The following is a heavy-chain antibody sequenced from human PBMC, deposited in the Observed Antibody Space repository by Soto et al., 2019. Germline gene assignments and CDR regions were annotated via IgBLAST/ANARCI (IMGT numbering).Heavy chain of an antibody. D-gene: IGHD1-1*01. CDR2: VSPENRNA. J-gene: IGHJ4*02. CDR1: GYTFTEYD. Sequence: ASVKVSCKTSGYTFTEYDLNWVRQAPGQGLEYMGWVSPENRNAGYAPQFRGRVSMTTATSISTAYLELTNLTYEDTAVYYCEVTTGFWGQGTMVTVSS. CDR3: EVTTGF. V-gene: IGHV1-8*01.